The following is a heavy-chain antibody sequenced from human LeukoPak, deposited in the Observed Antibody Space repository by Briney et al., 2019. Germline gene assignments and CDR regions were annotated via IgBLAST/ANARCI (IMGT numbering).Heavy chain of an antibody. J-gene: IGHJ4*02. D-gene: IGHD6-19*01. CDR1: GYTFTGYY. Sequence: GASVRVSCKASGYTFTGYYMHWVRQAPGQGLEWMGWMNPNSGATNYEQKFQGRVTMTRDTSISTPYMELSRLRSDDTAVYYCACGSSGWYYFDYWGQGTLVTVSS. CDR3: ACGSSGWYYFDY. V-gene: IGHV1-2*02. CDR2: MNPNSGAT.